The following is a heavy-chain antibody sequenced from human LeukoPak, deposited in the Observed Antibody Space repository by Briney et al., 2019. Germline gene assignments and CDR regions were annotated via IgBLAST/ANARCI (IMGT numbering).Heavy chain of an antibody. Sequence: SETLSLTCTVSGGSISSSSYYWGWIRQPPGKGLEWIGSIYYSGSTYYNPSLKSRVTISVDTSKNQFSLKLSSVTAADTAVYYCARDHLGVRAWGQGTLVTVSS. CDR3: ARDHLGVRA. V-gene: IGHV4-39*07. J-gene: IGHJ5*02. CDR1: GGSISSSSYY. CDR2: IYYSGST. D-gene: IGHD3-10*01.